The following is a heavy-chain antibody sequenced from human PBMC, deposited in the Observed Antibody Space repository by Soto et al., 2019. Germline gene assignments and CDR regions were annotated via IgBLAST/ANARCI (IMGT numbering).Heavy chain of an antibody. V-gene: IGHV4-30-4*01. CDR2: ISYSGSA. Sequence: SETISVTCTVSCGSISSGEYYWTFIRQPPGKGLEWIGYISYSGSAHYSPSLKSRVSITVDTSKNQFSLNLASVSAEDTAVYYCARDRRIYMDTRIAGEGYFGYWGQGTLVTVSS. CDR1: CGSISSGEYY. J-gene: IGHJ4*02. CDR3: ARDRRIYMDTRIAGEGYFGY. D-gene: IGHD6-13*01.